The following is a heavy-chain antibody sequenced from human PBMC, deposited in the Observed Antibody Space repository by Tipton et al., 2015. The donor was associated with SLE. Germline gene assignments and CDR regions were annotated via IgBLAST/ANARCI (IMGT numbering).Heavy chain of an antibody. D-gene: IGHD5-12*01. CDR3: ARQVASFDY. CDR2: IFYSGST. J-gene: IGHJ4*02. V-gene: IGHV4-39*01. CDR1: GDSISSRSYH. Sequence: LRLSCTVSGDSISSRSYHWGWIRQPPGKGLEWIGSIFYSGSTSYNPSLQSRVTISVDTSKNQFSLNLNSLTASDTAVYYCARQVASFDYWGQGTLVTVSS.